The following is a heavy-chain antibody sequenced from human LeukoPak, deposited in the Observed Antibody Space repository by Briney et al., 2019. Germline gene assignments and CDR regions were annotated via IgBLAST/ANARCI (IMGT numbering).Heavy chain of an antibody. V-gene: IGHV3-66*01. J-gene: IGHJ4*02. Sequence: GGSLRLSCAASGFTVSSKYMSWVRQAPGKGLDWVSVIYSGGSTYYADSVKGRFTISRDNSKNTVYLQMNSLRAEDTAVYYCARESAGWLQLFDYWGQGTLVTVSS. CDR2: IYSGGST. CDR3: ARESAGWLQLFDY. CDR1: GFTVSSKY. D-gene: IGHD5-24*01.